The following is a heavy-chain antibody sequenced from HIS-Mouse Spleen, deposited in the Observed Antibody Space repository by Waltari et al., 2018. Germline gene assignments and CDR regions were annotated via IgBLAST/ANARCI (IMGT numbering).Heavy chain of an antibody. CDR1: GYSISSGYY. J-gene: IGHJ3*02. Sequence: QVQLQESGPGLVKPSETLSLTCTVSGYSISSGYYWGWIRQPPGKGLEWIGSIYHSGSTYYNPSLKSRVTISVDTSKNQFSLKLSSVTAADTAVYYCARVQIGEGDDAFDIWGQGTMVTVSS. V-gene: IGHV4-38-2*02. CDR2: IYHSGST. CDR3: ARVQIGEGDDAFDI. D-gene: IGHD3-16*01.